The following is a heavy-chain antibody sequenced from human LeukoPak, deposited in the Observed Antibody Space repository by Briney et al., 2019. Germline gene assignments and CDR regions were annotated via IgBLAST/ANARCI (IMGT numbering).Heavy chain of an antibody. J-gene: IGHJ4*02. CDR2: ISYDGSNK. CDR1: GFTFSSYA. CDR3: AIHDYLAV. V-gene: IGHV3-30-3*01. Sequence: GGSLRLSCAASGFTFSSYAMHWVRQAPGKGLEWVAVISYDGSNKYYADSVKGRFTISRDNSKNTLYLQMNSLRAEDTAVYYCAIHDYLAVWGQGTLVTVSS. D-gene: IGHD4-11*01.